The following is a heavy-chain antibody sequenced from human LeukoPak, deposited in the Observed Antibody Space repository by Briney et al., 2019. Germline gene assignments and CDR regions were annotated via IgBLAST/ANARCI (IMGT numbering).Heavy chain of an antibody. CDR2: ISSSSSYI. CDR1: GFTFSSYS. D-gene: IGHD2-8*01. J-gene: IGHJ4*02. CDR3: AKDYIVLMVYDY. V-gene: IGHV3-21*04. Sequence: PGGSLRLSCAASGFTFSSYSTNWVRQAPGKGLEWVSSISSSSSYIYYADSVKGRFTISRDNAKNSLYLQMNSLRAEDTAVYYCAKDYIVLMVYDYWGQGTLVTVSS.